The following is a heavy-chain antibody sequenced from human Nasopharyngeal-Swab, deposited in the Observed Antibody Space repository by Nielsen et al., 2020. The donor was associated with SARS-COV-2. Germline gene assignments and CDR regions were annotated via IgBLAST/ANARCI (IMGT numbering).Heavy chain of an antibody. CDR1: GFTFSNYW. D-gene: IGHD1-7*01. J-gene: IGHJ6*02. V-gene: IGHV3-74*03. CDR3: AISPPQNSCMNV. CDR2: INNDGSST. Sequence: GESLKISCAASGFTFSNYWMHWVRQAPGKGLVWVSRINNDGSSTTDADSVKGRFTISRDNAKNTVYLQMNSLRADDTAVYYCAISPPQNSCMNVWGQGTTVTVSS.